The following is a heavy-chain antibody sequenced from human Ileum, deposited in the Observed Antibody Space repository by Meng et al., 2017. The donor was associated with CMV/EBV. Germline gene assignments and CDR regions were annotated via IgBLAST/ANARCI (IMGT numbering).Heavy chain of an antibody. CDR2: INSDESTT. CDR1: GFTFSNYW. V-gene: IGHV3-74*01. D-gene: IGHD3-22*01. CDR3: ARDRAVTMIVVVIYGMDV. J-gene: IGHJ6*02. Sequence: GESLKISCGASGFTFSNYWMNWVRQAPGKGLMWVSRINSDESTTSYADSVKGRFTISRDNAKNSLYLQMNSLRAEDTAVYYCARDRAVTMIVVVIYGMDVWGQGTTVTVSS.